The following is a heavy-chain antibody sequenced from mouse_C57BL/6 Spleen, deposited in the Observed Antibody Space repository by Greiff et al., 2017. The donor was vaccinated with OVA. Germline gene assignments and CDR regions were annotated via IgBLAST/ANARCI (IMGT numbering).Heavy chain of an antibody. V-gene: IGHV1-80*01. CDR3: ARDLYDYDHYYAMDY. CDR2: IYPGDGDT. Sequence: VKLQQSGAELVKPGASVKISCKASGYAFSSYWMNWVKQRPGKGLEWIGQIYPGDGDTNYNGKFKGKATLTADKSSSTAYMQLSSLTSEDSAVYFCARDLYDYDHYYAMDYWGQGTSVTVSS. CDR1: GYAFSSYW. D-gene: IGHD2-4*01. J-gene: IGHJ4*01.